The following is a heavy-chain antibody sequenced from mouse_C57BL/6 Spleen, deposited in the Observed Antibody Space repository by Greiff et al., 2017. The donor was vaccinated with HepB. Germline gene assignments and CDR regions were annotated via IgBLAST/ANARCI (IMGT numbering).Heavy chain of an antibody. CDR2: INPNNGGT. V-gene: IGHV1-22*01. CDR3: ARGGYDGYIYAMDY. J-gene: IGHJ4*01. Sequence: EVQLQQSGPELVKPGASVKMSCKASGYTFTDYNMHWVKQSHGKSLEWIGYINPNNGGTSYNQKFKGKATLTVNKSSSTAYMELRSLTSEDSAVYYCARGGYDGYIYAMDYWGQGTSVTVSS. D-gene: IGHD2-3*01. CDR1: GYTFTDYN.